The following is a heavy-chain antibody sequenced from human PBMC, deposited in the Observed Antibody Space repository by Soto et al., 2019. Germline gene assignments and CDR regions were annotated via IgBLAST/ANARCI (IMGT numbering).Heavy chain of an antibody. J-gene: IGHJ4*02. Sequence: LRLSCAASGFTFSMYWMHWVRQVPGKGPEWVSRINDDGSHTNYADSVKGRFTISRDNAKNTLYLQMNDLRAEDTAVYYCTRGPRSTSTGTGAFWGQGTLVTVSS. D-gene: IGHD1-1*01. CDR3: TRGPRSTSTGTGAF. V-gene: IGHV3-74*01. CDR2: INDDGSHT. CDR1: GFTFSMYW.